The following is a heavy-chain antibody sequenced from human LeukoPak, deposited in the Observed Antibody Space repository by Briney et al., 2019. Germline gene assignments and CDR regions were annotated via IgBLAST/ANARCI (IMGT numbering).Heavy chain of an antibody. J-gene: IGHJ4*02. D-gene: IGHD5-12*01. CDR2: ITHDGSNT. Sequence: GGSLRLSCAASGFTFSRSAVHWVRQAPGKGLEWVAVITHDGSNTDYTDSVKGRFTISRDNSKNTLYLQMNSLRAEDTAVYYCAKEMKPWMHFDYWGQGTLVTVSS. V-gene: IGHV3-30*18. CDR1: GFTFSRSA. CDR3: AKEMKPWMHFDY.